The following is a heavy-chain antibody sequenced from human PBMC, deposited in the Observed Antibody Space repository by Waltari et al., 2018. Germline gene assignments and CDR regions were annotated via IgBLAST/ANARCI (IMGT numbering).Heavy chain of an antibody. V-gene: IGHV3-21*06. CDR3: ASGSTRRDYFDY. J-gene: IGHJ4*02. Sequence: EVQLVESGGGLVKPGGSLRLSCAASGFRVGGYTMNWVRQAPGKGLEWVSSIISSSTYIYYADSVKGRFTISRDNAKNSLFLQINSLRAEDTALYYCASGSTRRDYFDYWGQGTLVTVSS. CDR1: GFRVGGYT. CDR2: IISSSTYI.